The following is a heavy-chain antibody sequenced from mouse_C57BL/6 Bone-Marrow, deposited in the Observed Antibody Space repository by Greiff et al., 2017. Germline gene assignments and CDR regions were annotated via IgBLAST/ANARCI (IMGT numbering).Heavy chain of an antibody. Sequence: VKVEESGPGLVAPSQSLSITCTVSGFSLTSYGVDWVRQPPGKGLEWLGVIWGGGSTNYNSALMSRLSISKDNSKSQVFLKMNSLQTDDTAMYYCAKQGDGYYGDWYFDVWGTGTTVTVSS. J-gene: IGHJ1*03. CDR3: AKQGDGYYGDWYFDV. CDR1: GFSLTSYG. D-gene: IGHD2-3*01. CDR2: IWGGGST. V-gene: IGHV2-9*01.